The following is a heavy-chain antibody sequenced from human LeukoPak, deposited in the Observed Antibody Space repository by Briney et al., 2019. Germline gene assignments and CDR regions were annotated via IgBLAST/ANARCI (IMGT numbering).Heavy chain of an antibody. Sequence: GGSLRLSCAASGFTFTIYAMSWARQAPGKGLEWVSTISGSGGSTHYADSVKGRFTISRDNSKNTLYLQMNSLRAEDTAVYYCAEDFSSGDYDLLDYWGQGTLVTVSS. CDR3: AEDFSSGDYDLLDY. V-gene: IGHV3-23*01. D-gene: IGHD4-17*01. CDR2: ISGSGGST. CDR1: GFTFTIYA. J-gene: IGHJ4*02.